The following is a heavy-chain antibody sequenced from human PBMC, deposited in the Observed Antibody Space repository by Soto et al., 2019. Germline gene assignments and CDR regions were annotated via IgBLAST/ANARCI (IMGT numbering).Heavy chain of an antibody. CDR3: AKDTWDAGVTVPYYFDY. J-gene: IGHJ4*02. Sequence: GGSLRLSCAASGFTFSSYAMSWVRQAPGKGLEWVSAISGSGGSTYYADSVKGRFTISRDNSKNTLYLQMNSLRAEDTAVYYCAKDTWDAGVTVPYYFDYWGQGTLVTVSS. V-gene: IGHV3-23*01. D-gene: IGHD4-17*01. CDR2: ISGSGGST. CDR1: GFTFSSYA.